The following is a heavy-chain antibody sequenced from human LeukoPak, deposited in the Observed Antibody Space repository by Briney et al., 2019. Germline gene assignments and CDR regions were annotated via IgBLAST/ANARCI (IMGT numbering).Heavy chain of an antibody. D-gene: IGHD2-2*02. CDR3: ARDLKYRNWFDP. J-gene: IGHJ5*02. V-gene: IGHV1-18*01. CDR2: ISAYNGNT. Sequence: ASVKVSCKASGYTFTSYGISWVRQAPGQGLEWMGWISAYNGNTNYAQQFQGRVTMTTDTSTSTAYMELRSLRSDDTAVYYCARDLKYRNWFDPWGQGTLVTVSS. CDR1: GYTFTSYG.